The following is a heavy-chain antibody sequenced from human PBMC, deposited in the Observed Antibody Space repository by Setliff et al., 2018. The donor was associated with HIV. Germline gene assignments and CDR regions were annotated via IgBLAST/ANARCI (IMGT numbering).Heavy chain of an antibody. Sequence: GGSLRLSCVASGFTFSDYSMNWVRQAPGKGLEWVSYISSRGSTMYYVDSVKGRFTISRDNAKNSLYLQMNSLRAEDTAVYYCASEAGASSGWFGYWGQGTLVTVSS. CDR1: GFTFSDYS. V-gene: IGHV3-48*01. J-gene: IGHJ5*01. CDR3: ASEAGASSGWFGY. D-gene: IGHD6-19*01. CDR2: ISSRGSTM.